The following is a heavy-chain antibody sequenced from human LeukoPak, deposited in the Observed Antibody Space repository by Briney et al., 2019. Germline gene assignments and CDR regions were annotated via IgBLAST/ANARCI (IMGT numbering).Heavy chain of an antibody. V-gene: IGHV5-51*01. CDR3: ARQGIEQSFDY. CDR1: GHSFSSYW. J-gene: IGHJ4*02. D-gene: IGHD6-13*01. CDR2: IYPGDSDT. Sequence: GESLKISCKGSGHSFSSYWIGWVRQMPGKGLEWMGIIYPGDSDTRYSPSFQGQVTMSADKSISTAYLQWSSLKASDTAMYYCARQGIEQSFDYWGQGTLVTVSS.